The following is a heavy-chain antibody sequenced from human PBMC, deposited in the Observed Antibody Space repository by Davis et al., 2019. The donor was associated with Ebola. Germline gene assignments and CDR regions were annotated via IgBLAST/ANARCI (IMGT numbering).Heavy chain of an antibody. Sequence: GGSLRLSCAASGFVFRNYVMSWVRQAPGKGLEWVAFIVYEGSHTYYADSVEGRFAIFRDNSKNTLYLQMNSLTAADTAVYYCAKDALWALDYWGQGTLVTVSS. V-gene: IGHV3-30*02. CDR1: GFVFRNYV. CDR2: IVYEGSHT. D-gene: IGHD7-27*01. CDR3: AKDALWALDY. J-gene: IGHJ4*02.